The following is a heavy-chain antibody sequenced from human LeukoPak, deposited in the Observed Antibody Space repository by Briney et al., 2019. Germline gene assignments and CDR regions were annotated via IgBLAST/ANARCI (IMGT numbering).Heavy chain of an antibody. CDR1: GFTFSTYG. J-gene: IGHJ5*02. D-gene: IGHD2-2*01. Sequence: GGSLRLSCAASGFTFSTYGMNWGGQVAGKGVKGVAFMRYAQSHTYSPHSVKLRFTISRDNSKHPLYLQMNSLRVEDSAIYYCAKDWSTNWSNWFDPWGQGTLVTVSS. CDR3: AKDWSTNWSNWFDP. CDR2: MRYAQSHT. V-gene: IGHV3-30*02.